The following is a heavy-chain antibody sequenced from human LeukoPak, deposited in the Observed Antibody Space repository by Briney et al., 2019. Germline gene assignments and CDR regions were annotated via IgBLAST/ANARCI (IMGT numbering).Heavy chain of an antibody. D-gene: IGHD5-24*01. J-gene: IGHJ3*01. V-gene: IGHV1-46*01. CDR3: ARDQWGPDGL. CDR1: GYTFTDYH. Sequence: ASVKVSCKSSGYTFTDYHIHWVRQAPGQGLEWMGITYPVGDFTNSAQKFQGRVTMTSDTPTNTFYMELSGLRFDDTAVYYYARDQWGPDGLWGQGTMVTVSS. CDR2: TYPVGDFT.